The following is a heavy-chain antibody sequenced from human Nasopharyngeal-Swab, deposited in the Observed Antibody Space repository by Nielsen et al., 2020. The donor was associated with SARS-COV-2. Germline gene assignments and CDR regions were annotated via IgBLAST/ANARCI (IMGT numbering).Heavy chain of an antibody. CDR1: GFTFSDYY. CDR3: ARDSPSSIAARPDAFDI. V-gene: IGHV3-11*06. Sequence: GESLKISCAASGFTFSDYYMSWIRQAPGKGLEWVSSISSSSSYIYYADSVKGRFTISRDNAKNSLYLQMNSLRAEDTAVYYCARDSPSSIAARPDAFDIWGQGTMVTVSS. CDR2: ISSSSSYI. D-gene: IGHD6-6*01. J-gene: IGHJ3*02.